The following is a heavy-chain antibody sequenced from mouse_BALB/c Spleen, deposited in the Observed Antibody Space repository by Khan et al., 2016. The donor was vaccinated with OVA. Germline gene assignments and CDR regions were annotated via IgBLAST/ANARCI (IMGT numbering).Heavy chain of an antibody. V-gene: IGHV14-3*02. CDR2: IDPANGNT. J-gene: IGHJ2*01. CDR3: ATINA. CDR1: GFNIKDTY. Sequence: EVELVESGAELVKPGASVKLSCTASGFNIKDTYIHWVKQRPEQGLEWIGRIDPANGNTKYDPKFQGKATIKADTSSNTAYLQLSSLISEDTDVYYCATINAWGQGTTLTVSS.